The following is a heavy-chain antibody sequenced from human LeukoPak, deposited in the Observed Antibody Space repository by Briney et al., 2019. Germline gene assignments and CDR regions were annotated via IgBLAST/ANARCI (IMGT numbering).Heavy chain of an antibody. CDR1: GFTFSSYA. D-gene: IGHD6-13*01. CDR2: INGSGGST. Sequence: GGSLRLSCAASGFTFSSYAMSWVRQAPGKGLEWVSAINGSGGSTYYADSVKGRFTISRDNSKNTLYLQMNSLRAEDTAVYYCALDGYPVRLTWGQGTLVTVSS. CDR3: ALDGYPVRLT. J-gene: IGHJ4*02. V-gene: IGHV3-23*01.